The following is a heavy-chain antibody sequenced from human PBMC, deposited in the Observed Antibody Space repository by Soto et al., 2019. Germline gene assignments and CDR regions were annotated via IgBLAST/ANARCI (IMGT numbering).Heavy chain of an antibody. CDR3: AREKSGYYGY. J-gene: IGHJ4*02. CDR1: GYTFTSYD. Sequence: QVQLVQSGAEVKKPGASVKVSCKASGYTFTSYDINWVRQATGQGLEWMGWMNPHRGNTGYAQKLQGRVTMTRNTSTSTAHMELSSLRSEDTSVYYCAREKSGYYGYWGQGTLVTVSS. CDR2: MNPHRGNT. V-gene: IGHV1-8*01. D-gene: IGHD1-26*01.